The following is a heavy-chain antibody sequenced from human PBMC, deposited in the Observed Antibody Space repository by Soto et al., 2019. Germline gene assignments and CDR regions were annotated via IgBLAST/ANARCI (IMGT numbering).Heavy chain of an antibody. CDR2: ISYDGSNK. V-gene: IGHV3-30*18. J-gene: IGHJ6*02. CDR3: EKEPRVTADPGASYYYFGMDV. CDR1: GFTFSSYG. Sequence: GGSLRLSCAASGFTFSSYGTHRVRQAPGKGLELVAVISYDGSNKYYADSVKGRFTISRDNSNNTLYLQMNSLRAEDTAVYYCEKEPRVTADPGASYYYFGMDVWGQGTTVTVYS. D-gene: IGHD2-2*01.